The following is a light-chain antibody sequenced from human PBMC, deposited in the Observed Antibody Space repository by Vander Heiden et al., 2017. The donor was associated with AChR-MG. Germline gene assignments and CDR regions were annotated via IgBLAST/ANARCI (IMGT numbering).Light chain of an antibody. Sequence: QPALAQPAPVSGSPGQSITLSCPGTTSDVGRSNYVAWYQQHPGRAPNLMIFDVSQRPSGVASRFSGSKSGNTASLTITGLQAEDEAVYYCCSYKYSPTFVVFGGRTKLTVL. J-gene: IGLJ2*01. CDR1: TSDVGRSNY. V-gene: IGLV2-14*01. CDR2: DVS. CDR3: CSYKYSPTFVV.